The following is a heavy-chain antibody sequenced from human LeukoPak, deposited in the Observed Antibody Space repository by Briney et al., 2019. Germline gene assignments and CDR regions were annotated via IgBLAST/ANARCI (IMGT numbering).Heavy chain of an antibody. J-gene: IGHJ6*02. CDR2: IVISSGNT. Sequence: GASVKVSCKASGFTFTSSTVQWVRQARGQRLEWIGWIVISSGNTNYAQKFQERVTITRDMSTSTVYMELSSLRSEDTAMYYCAVKAPGSTWYSYGMDVWGQGTTVTVSS. CDR1: GFTFTSST. CDR3: AVKAPGSTWYSYGMDV. V-gene: IGHV1-58*01. D-gene: IGHD5/OR15-5a*01.